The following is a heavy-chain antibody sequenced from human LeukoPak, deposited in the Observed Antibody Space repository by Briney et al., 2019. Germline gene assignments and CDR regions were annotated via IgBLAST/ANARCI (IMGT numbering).Heavy chain of an antibody. Sequence: GGSLRLSCAASGFTFSSYETNWVRQAPGEGLEWDSYISSSGSTIYYADSVKGRFTISRDNAKNSLYLQMNSLRAEDTAVYYCASLTAAAPYYYYHMDVWGEGTTVTVSS. J-gene: IGHJ6*03. CDR3: ASLTAAAPYYYYHMDV. CDR1: GFTFSSYE. V-gene: IGHV3-48*03. CDR2: ISSSGSTI. D-gene: IGHD6-13*01.